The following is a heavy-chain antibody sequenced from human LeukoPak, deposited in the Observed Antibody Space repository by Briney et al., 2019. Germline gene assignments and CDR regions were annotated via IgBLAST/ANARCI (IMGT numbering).Heavy chain of an antibody. V-gene: IGHV4-38-2*02. CDR2: IYHSGST. Sequence: SETLSLTCTVSDYSISSGYYWGWIRQPPRKGLEWIGSIYHSGSTYYNPSLKSRVTISVDTSKNQFFLKLSSVTAADTAVSYCARQVATTKVAFDYWGQGTLVTVSS. J-gene: IGHJ4*02. D-gene: IGHD5-24*01. CDR1: DYSISSGYY. CDR3: ARQVATTKVAFDY.